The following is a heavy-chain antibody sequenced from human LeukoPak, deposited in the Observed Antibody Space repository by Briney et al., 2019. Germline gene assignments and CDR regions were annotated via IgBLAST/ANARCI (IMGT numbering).Heavy chain of an antibody. CDR1: GYTFTSYG. J-gene: IGHJ4*02. D-gene: IGHD3-3*01. CDR3: ARMGEPAWGKEFWSGYHFDY. CDR2: ISAYNGNT. Sequence: GASVKVSCKASGYTFTSYGISWVRQAPGQGLEWMGWISAYNGNTNYAQKLQGRVTMTTDTSTSTAYMELRSLRSDDTAVYYCARMGEPAWGKEFWSGYHFDYWGQGTLVTVSS. V-gene: IGHV1-18*01.